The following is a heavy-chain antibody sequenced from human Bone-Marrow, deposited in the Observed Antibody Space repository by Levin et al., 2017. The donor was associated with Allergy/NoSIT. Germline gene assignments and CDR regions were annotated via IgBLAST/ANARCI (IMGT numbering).Heavy chain of an antibody. CDR2: ISGDATLT. V-gene: IGHV3-23*01. CDR3: EKEWTTIVEEADSPYYIDH. D-gene: IGHD2-21*01. CDR1: GFSFSSYA. J-gene: IGHJ4*02. Sequence: PGGSLRLSCAASGFSFSSYALSWVRQAPGKGLEWVAAISGDATLTYYADSVRDRFTISRDNSKNTVYLHMDCLLAEDTALYYCEKEWTTIVEEADSPYYIDHWGQGTLVTVSS.